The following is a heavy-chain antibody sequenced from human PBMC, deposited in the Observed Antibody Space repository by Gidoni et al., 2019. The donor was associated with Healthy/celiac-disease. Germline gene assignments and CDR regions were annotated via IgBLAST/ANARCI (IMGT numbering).Heavy chain of an antibody. Sequence: EVQLVESGGGLVQPGGSLRLSCAASGFTFRSYIMNWVRQAPGKGLEWVSYISSSSSTIYYADSVKGRFTISRDNAKNSLYLQMNSLRAEDTAVYYCARVEDHHYYDSSGYSDYWGQGTLVTVSS. CDR3: ARVEDHHYYDSSGYSDY. V-gene: IGHV3-48*01. D-gene: IGHD3-22*01. J-gene: IGHJ4*02. CDR2: ISSSSSTI. CDR1: GFTFRSYI.